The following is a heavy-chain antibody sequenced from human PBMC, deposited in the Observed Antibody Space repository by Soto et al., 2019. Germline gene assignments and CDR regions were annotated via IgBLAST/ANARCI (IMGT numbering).Heavy chain of an antibody. Sequence: GGSLRLSCAASGFTFSSYDMHWVRQAPGKGLEWVAVIWYDGTNKYYVDSVKGRFTISRDNSQNTLYLQMNSLRAEDTAVYYCARNSLLSPWTLNYWGQGTLVTVCS. J-gene: IGHJ4*02. CDR2: IWYDGTNK. CDR1: GFTFSSYD. D-gene: IGHD3-10*01. V-gene: IGHV3-33*01. CDR3: ARNSLLSPWTLNY.